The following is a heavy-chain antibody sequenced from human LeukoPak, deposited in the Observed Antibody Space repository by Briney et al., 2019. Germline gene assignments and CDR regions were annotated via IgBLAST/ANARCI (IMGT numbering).Heavy chain of an antibody. V-gene: IGHV4-31*03. D-gene: IGHD4-23*01. J-gene: IGHJ4*02. CDR2: IYYSGST. CDR3: ARDSGYGGNRNFDY. Sequence: SETLSLTCTVSGGSISSGGYYWSWIRQHPGKGLEWIGYIYYSGSTYYNPSLKSRVTISVDTSKNQFSLKLSSVTAADTAVYYYARDSGYGGNRNFDYWGQGTLVTVSS. CDR1: GGSISSGGYY.